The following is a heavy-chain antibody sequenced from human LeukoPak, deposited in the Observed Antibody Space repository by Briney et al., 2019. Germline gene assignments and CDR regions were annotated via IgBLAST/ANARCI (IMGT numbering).Heavy chain of an antibody. CDR2: IRHDGSNK. Sequence: GGSLRLSCAASGFTFSSYGMHWVRQAPGKGLEWVAFIRHDGSNKYYADSVKGRFTISRDNSKNTLYLQMNSLRAEDTAVYYCARGYSYGHFDYWGQGTLVTVSS. CDR3: ARGYSYGHFDY. CDR1: GFTFSSYG. J-gene: IGHJ4*02. V-gene: IGHV3-30*02. D-gene: IGHD5-18*01.